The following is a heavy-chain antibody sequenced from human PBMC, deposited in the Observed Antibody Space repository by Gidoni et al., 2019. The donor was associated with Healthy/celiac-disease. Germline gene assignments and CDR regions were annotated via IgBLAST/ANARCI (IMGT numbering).Heavy chain of an antibody. Sequence: EVQLVESGGGLVKPGGSLRLSCAASGFTFSSYSMHWVRQAPGKGLEWVSSISSSSSYIYYADSVKGRFTISRDNAKNSLYLQMNSLRAEDTAVYYCARDRWVAAWIKRGAYFDYWGQGTLVTVSS. CDR3: ARDRWVAAWIKRGAYFDY. CDR2: ISSSSSYI. CDR1: GFTFSSYS. D-gene: IGHD2-15*01. V-gene: IGHV3-21*01. J-gene: IGHJ4*02.